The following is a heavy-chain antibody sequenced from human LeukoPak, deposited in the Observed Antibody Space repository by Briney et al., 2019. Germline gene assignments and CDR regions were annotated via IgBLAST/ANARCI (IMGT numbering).Heavy chain of an antibody. V-gene: IGHV1-69*13. CDR2: IIPIFGTA. J-gene: IGHJ4*02. D-gene: IGHD4-23*01. CDR1: GGTFSSYA. Sequence: ASVKVSCEASGGTFSSYAISWVRQAPGQGLEWMGGIIPIFGTANYAQKFQGRVTITADESTSTAYMELSSLRSEDTAVYYCARDRDYGGTVFDYWGQGTLVTVSS. CDR3: ARDRDYGGTVFDY.